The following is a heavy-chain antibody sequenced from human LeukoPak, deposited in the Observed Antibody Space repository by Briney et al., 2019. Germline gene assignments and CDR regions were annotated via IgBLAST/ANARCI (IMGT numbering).Heavy chain of an antibody. CDR3: ARGSGYSSGWSAFDI. Sequence: GGSLRLSCAASGFTFSSYDMHWVRQAPGKGLEWVSAIGTAGDTYYPGSVKGRFTISRENAKNSLYLQMNSLRAGDTAVYYCARGSGYSSGWSAFDIWGQGTMVTVSS. J-gene: IGHJ3*02. V-gene: IGHV3-13*01. CDR1: GFTFSSYD. D-gene: IGHD6-19*01. CDR2: IGTAGDT.